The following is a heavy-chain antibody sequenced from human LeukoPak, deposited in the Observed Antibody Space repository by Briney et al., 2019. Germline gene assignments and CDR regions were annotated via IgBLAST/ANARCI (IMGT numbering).Heavy chain of an antibody. J-gene: IGHJ4*02. CDR1: GYRFSTYW. CDR2: IYPGDSDT. D-gene: IGHD3-10*01. V-gene: IGHV5-51*01. Sequence: ESLKISCKGSGYRFSTYWIGRGRQMPGKGLGWMGVIYPGDSDTRYSPSFQGQVTISADKSISTAYLQWSRLKASDTAMYYCARSQYGSGTYYSKPFDYWGQGTPVTVSS. CDR3: ARSQYGSGTYYSKPFDY.